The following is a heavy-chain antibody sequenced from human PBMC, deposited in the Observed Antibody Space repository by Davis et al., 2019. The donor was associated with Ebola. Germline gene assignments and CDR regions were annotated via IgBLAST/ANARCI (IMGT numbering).Heavy chain of an antibody. CDR1: GYTFTSYY. V-gene: IGHV1-46*01. CDR2: INPSGGST. Sequence: AASVKVSCKASGYTFTSYYMHWVRQAPGQGLEWMGIINPSGGSTSYAQKFQGRVTITADKSTSTAYMELSSLRSEDTAVYYCARGFGVWSGYYSYYGMDVWGQGTTVTVSS. D-gene: IGHD3-3*01. CDR3: ARGFGVWSGYYSYYGMDV. J-gene: IGHJ6*02.